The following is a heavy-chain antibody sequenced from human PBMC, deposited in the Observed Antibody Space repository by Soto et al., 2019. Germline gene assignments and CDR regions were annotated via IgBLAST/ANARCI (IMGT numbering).Heavy chain of an antibody. CDR3: SRDFPWYSNCLLQRGGFDY. D-gene: IGHD6-13*01. J-gene: IGHJ4*02. CDR1: GFTFSSYG. Sequence: QVQLVESGGGVVQPGRSLRLSCAASGFTFSSYGMHWVRQAPGKGLEWVAVIWYDGSNKYYADSVKGRFTTSRDNSKNTLDLQMNRLRAEGKALYYFSRDFPWYSNCLLQRGGFDYWGQGTLVTVSS. CDR2: IWYDGSNK. V-gene: IGHV3-33*01.